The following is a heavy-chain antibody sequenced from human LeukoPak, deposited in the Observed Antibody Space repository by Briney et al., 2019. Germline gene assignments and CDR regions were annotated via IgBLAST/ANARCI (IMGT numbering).Heavy chain of an antibody. D-gene: IGHD1-14*01. CDR1: GYSISSGYY. Sequence: PSETLSLTCAVSGYSISSGYYWGWIRPPPGKGLEWIGRIYHSGRTYYNPSLKSRVAISVDTSKNQFSLKLSSVTAADTAVYYCARLSRGVTEEDTYYMDVWGKGTTVTVSS. CDR3: ARLSRGVTEEDTYYMDV. J-gene: IGHJ6*03. CDR2: IYHSGRT. V-gene: IGHV4-38-2*01.